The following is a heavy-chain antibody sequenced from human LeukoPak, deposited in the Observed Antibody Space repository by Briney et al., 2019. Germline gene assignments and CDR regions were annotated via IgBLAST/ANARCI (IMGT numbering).Heavy chain of an antibody. CDR1: GGTFSSYA. J-gene: IGHJ6*02. V-gene: IGHV1-69*13. D-gene: IGHD2-21*02. CDR2: IIPIFGTA. CDR3: ATWAGGDGSLYGMDV. Sequence: VASVKVSCKASGGTFSSYAISWVRQAPGQGLEWMGGIIPIFGTANYAQKFQGRVTITADESTSTAYMELSSLRSEDTAVYYCATWAGGDGSLYGMDVWGQGTTVTVSS.